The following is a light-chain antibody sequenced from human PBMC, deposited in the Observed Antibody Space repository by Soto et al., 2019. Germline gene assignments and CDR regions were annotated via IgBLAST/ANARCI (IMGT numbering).Light chain of an antibody. Sequence: DIQMTQSPSSLSASVGDRVTITCQTSQSINTHLYWYQQKPGNPPKLLIHAISSLHRGVPSRFSGSGSGTDFTLTISSLQPEDSATYYCQQSYSFPRTFGQGTKVDIK. V-gene: IGKV1-39*01. J-gene: IGKJ1*01. CDR1: QSINTH. CDR2: AIS. CDR3: QQSYSFPRT.